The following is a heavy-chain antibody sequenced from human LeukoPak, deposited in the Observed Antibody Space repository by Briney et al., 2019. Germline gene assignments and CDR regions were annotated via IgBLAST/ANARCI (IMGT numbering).Heavy chain of an antibody. Sequence: ASVKVSCKASGYTFTSYDINWVRQATGHGLEWMGWMNPNSGNTGYAQKVQGRVTITRNTSISTAYMELSSLRSEDTVVYYCARGSLRYSSSWYRGGNIWFDPWGQGTLVTVSS. CDR3: ARGSLRYSSSWYRGGNIWFDP. D-gene: IGHD6-13*01. V-gene: IGHV1-8*03. J-gene: IGHJ5*02. CDR1: GYTFTSYD. CDR2: MNPNSGNT.